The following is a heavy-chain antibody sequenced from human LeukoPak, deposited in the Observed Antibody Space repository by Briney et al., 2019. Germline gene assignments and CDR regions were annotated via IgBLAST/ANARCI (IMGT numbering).Heavy chain of an antibody. CDR2: IYVTGT. D-gene: IGHD3-16*02. CDR1: GGSIGTYY. J-gene: IGHJ6*03. Sequence: SETLSLTCTVSGGSIGTYYWSWVRQSPGTGLEWIGYIYVTGTRYNPYLQSRVTISLDRSRNQFFLKMTSVTAADAAVYYCARHIGGGIEDMDVWGRGTKVTVSS. CDR3: ARHIGGGIEDMDV. V-gene: IGHV4-59*08.